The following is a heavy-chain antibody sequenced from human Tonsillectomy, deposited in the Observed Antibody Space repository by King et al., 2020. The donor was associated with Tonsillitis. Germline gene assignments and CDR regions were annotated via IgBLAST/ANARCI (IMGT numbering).Heavy chain of an antibody. CDR3: ARGGCSSCISDY. Sequence: VQLVESGGGLIQPGGSLRLSCAASGLTVSNDHMSWVRQAPGKGLEWVAFFSGVGATYYADSVKGRFTISRDNSKNKLYLQMNSLRAEDTAVYFCARGGCSSCISDYWGQGTLVTVSS. CDR2: FSGVGAT. D-gene: IGHD6-13*01. J-gene: IGHJ4*02. CDR1: GLTVSNDH. V-gene: IGHV3-53*01.